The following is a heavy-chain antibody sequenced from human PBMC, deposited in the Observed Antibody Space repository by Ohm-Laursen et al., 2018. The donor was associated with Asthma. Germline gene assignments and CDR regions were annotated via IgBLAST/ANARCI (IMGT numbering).Heavy chain of an antibody. V-gene: IGHV3-53*01. CDR3: ARDGSGYCSSTSCLRMDYYYYGMDV. J-gene: IGHJ6*02. CDR2: IYSGGST. Sequence: SLRLSCSASGFTVSSNYMSWVRQAPGKGLAWVSVIYSGGSTYYADSVKGRFTISRDNSKNTLYLQMNSLRAEDTAVYYCARDGSGYCSSTSCLRMDYYYYGMDVWGQGTTVTVSS. CDR1: GFTVSSNY. D-gene: IGHD2-2*01.